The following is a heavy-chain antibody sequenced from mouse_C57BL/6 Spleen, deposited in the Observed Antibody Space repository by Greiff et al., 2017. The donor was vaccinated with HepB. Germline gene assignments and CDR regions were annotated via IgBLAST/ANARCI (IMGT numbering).Heavy chain of an antibody. D-gene: IGHD1-1*01. CDR3: ARFITTVVANYFDY. CDR2: INPNNGGT. CDR1: GYTFTDYN. J-gene: IGHJ2*01. Sequence: EVKLVESGPELVKPGASVKMSCKASGYTFTDYNMHWVKQSHGKSLEWIGYINPNNGGTSYNQKFKGKATLTVNKSSSTAYMELRSLTSEDSAVYYCARFITTVVANYFDYWGQGTTLTVSS. V-gene: IGHV1-22*01.